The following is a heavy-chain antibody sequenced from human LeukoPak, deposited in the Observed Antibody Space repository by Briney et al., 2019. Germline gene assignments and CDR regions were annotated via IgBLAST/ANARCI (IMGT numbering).Heavy chain of an antibody. CDR1: GYRLTSYW. CDR3: ARHSDSSGLTNRFDS. V-gene: IGHV5-51*01. D-gene: IGHD6-19*01. J-gene: IGHJ4*02. Sequence: GESLKISCKASGYRLTSYWIGWVRQMPGKGLEWVGIIYPSDSDARYSPSFQGQVTISADKSISTAYLQWSSLKASDTAIYYCARHSDSSGLTNRFDSWGQGTLVTVSS. CDR2: IYPSDSDA.